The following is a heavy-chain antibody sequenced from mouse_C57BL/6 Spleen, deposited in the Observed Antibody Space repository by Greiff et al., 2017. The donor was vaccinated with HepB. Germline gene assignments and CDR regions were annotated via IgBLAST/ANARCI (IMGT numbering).Heavy chain of an antibody. CDR1: GFTFSNYW. CDR2: IRLKSGNYAT. V-gene: IGHV6-3*01. Sequence: DVKLQESGGGLVQPGGSMKLSCVASGFTFSNYWMNWVRQTPEKGLEWVAQIRLKSGNYATHYAESVKGRFTISRDDSKSSVYLQMNNLRAEDTGIYYCTAGLYYKAWFAYWGQGTLVTVSA. D-gene: IGHD2-1*01. CDR3: TAGLYYKAWFAY. J-gene: IGHJ3*01.